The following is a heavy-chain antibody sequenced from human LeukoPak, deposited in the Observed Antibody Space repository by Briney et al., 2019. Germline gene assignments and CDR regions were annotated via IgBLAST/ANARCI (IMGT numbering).Heavy chain of an antibody. D-gene: IGHD4-17*01. CDR1: GGSFSGCY. CDR3: AILRVYFDY. V-gene: IGHV4-34*01. J-gene: IGHJ4*02. Sequence: SETLSLTCAVYGGSFSGCYWSWIRQPPGKGLEWIGEINHSGSTNYNPSLKSRVTISVDTSKIQFSLKLSSVTAADTAVYYCAILRVYFDYWGQGTLVTVSS. CDR2: INHSGST.